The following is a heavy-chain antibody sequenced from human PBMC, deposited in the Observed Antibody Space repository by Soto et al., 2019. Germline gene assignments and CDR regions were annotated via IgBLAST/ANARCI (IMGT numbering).Heavy chain of an antibody. CDR1: GFMFSNYA. J-gene: IGHJ4*02. CDR3: AKGSHYDILTAYHAFDF. Sequence: EVQLLESGGGLVQPGGSLRLSCSASGFMFSNYAMSWVRQAPGKGLEWVSSSSGGGGGTHYAESVKGRFTISRDNSQNTVHLQMSRLRAEDTAMYYCAKGSHYDILTAYHAFDFWGQGTLVTVSS. CDR2: SSGGGGGT. V-gene: IGHV3-23*01. D-gene: IGHD3-9*01.